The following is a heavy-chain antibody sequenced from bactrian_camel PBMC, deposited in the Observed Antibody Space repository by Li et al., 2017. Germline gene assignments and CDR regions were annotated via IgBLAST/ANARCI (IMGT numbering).Heavy chain of an antibody. CDR1: GYSYASIC. Sequence: HVQLVESGGGSVQPGGSLRLSCAAHGYSYASICMGWFRQAPGKEREGVACIDKYGRTRYVDSVKGRFTISRDHAKNTLYLQMNSLKPEDTAMYYCAADPYGGSWFDVWGYVYWGQGTQVTVS. CDR3: AADPYGGSWFDVWGYVY. V-gene: IGHV3S53*01. J-gene: IGHJ4*01. D-gene: IGHD6*01. CDR2: IDKYGRT.